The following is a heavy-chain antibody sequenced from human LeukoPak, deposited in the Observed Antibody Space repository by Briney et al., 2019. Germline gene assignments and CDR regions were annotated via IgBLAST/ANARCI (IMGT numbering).Heavy chain of an antibody. J-gene: IGHJ4*02. CDR3: ARGYDYSNYWPGNSYDY. CDR2: IIPIFGTA. V-gene: IGHV1-69*13. D-gene: IGHD4-11*01. Sequence: ASVKVSCKASGGTFSSYAISWVRQAPGQGLEWMGGIIPIFGTANYAQKFQGRVTITADESTSTAYMELSSLRSEDTAVYYCARGYDYSNYWPGNSYDYWGQGTLVAVSS. CDR1: GGTFSSYA.